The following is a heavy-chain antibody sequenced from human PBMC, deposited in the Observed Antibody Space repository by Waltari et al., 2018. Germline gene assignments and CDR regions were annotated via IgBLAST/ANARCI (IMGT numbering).Heavy chain of an antibody. D-gene: IGHD6-13*01. Sequence: QVQLVQSGAEVKKPGASVKVSCTASGYTFTGYYMHWVRQAPGQGLEWMGRIKPDSGGTNYAHKLQGRVTMTTDKSTSTAEMALRSLRSDDTAVYYCARGRGYSSSPDYWGHGTLVTVAS. CDR2: IKPDSGGT. CDR3: ARGRGYSSSPDY. J-gene: IGHJ4*01. CDR1: GYTFTGYY. V-gene: IGHV1-2*06.